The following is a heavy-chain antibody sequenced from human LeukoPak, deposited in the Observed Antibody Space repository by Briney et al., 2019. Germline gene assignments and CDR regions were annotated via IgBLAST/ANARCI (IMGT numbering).Heavy chain of an antibody. D-gene: IGHD2-15*01. CDR1: GFIFSNYW. V-gene: IGHV3-7*01. CDR3: ASGSSGRYGLNFDY. CDR2: IKHDGSEK. J-gene: IGHJ4*02. Sequence: GGSLRLSCAASGFIFSNYWMSWVRQPPGKGLEWVANIKHDGSEKYYVDSVKGRFTVSRDNAKNSLYLQMNSLRGEDTAVYYCASGSSGRYGLNFDYWGQGTLVTVPS.